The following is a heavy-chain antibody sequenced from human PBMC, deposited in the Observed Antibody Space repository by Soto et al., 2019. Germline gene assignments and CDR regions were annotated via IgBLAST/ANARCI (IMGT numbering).Heavy chain of an antibody. CDR1: ENTFTNFF. CDR2: VNPTFGVT. J-gene: IGHJ5*01. D-gene: IGHD4-17*01. CDR3: ARVTYGDYNFLDS. Sequence: QGLLIQSGAEVRRPGATVKISCKASENTFTNFFFHWVRQAPGRSLEWLGMVNPTFGVTKYEQRFKCRLTLTGDPSTSTVFLEVRGLTSNDTALYFCARVTYGDYNFLDSWGHGTLVTVSS. V-gene: IGHV1-46*01.